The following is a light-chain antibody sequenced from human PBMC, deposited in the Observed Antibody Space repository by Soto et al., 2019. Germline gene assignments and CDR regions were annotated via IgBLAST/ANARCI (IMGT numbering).Light chain of an antibody. J-gene: IGKJ1*01. CDR2: DAS. V-gene: IGKV3-20*01. CDR1: QSVSSSY. Sequence: ETVLTQSPGTLSLSPGERATLSCRASQSVSSSYLAWHQQKPGQAPRLLIYDASSRATGIPDRFSGSGSGTDFTLTISRLEPEDFAAYYCQQYVRSPPSWTFGQGTKVEIK. CDR3: QQYVRSPPSWT.